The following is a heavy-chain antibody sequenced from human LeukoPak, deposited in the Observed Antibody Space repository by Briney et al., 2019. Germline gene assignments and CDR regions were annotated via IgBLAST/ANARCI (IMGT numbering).Heavy chain of an antibody. J-gene: IGHJ4*02. CDR2: IYYSGSN. CDR3: ARGRALDY. CDR1: GGSISSYY. Sequence: SETLSLTCTVSGGSISSYYWSWIRQPPGKGLEWIGYIYYSGSNNYNPSLKSRVTISVDTSKNQFSLKLSSVTAADTAVYYCARGRALDYWGQGTLVTVSS. V-gene: IGHV4-59*01.